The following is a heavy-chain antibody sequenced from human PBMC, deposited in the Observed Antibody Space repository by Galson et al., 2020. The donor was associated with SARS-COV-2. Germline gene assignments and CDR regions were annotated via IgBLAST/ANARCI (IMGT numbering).Heavy chain of an antibody. V-gene: IGHV3-33*01. CDR3: VRVGSSGAVAGKDWFDP. D-gene: IGHD6-19*01. Sequence: PGGSLRLSCAASGFTFSSYDMHWVRQDPGKGLKRVAIIWYDGSNKYYADSVKGRFTITRDNSKKTLHLQMNSLRAEDTAVYYCVRVGSSGAVAGKDWFDPWGQGTLVTVSS. CDR1: GFTFSSYD. J-gene: IGHJ5*02. CDR2: IWYDGSNK.